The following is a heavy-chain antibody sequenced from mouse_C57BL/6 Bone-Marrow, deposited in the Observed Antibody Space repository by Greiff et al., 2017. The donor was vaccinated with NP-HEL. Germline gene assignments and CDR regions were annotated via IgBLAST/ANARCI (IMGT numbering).Heavy chain of an antibody. V-gene: IGHV7-1*01. J-gene: IGHJ3*01. CDR2: SRNKANDYTT. CDR3: ARDTYQAWFAY. Sequence: EVKLVESGGGLVQSGRSLRLSCATSGFTFSDFYMAWVRQAPGKGLEWIAASRNKANDYTTEYSASVKGRFIVSRDTSQSILYLQMNALRAEDTAIYYCARDTYQAWFAYWGQGTLVTVSA. CDR1: GFTFSDFY.